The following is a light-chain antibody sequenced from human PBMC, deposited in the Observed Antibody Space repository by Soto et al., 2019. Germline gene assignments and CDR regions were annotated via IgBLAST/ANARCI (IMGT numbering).Light chain of an antibody. CDR3: QQRSTSPWT. V-gene: IGKV3-11*01. CDR1: QTVGY. CDR2: DAS. Sequence: EIVLTQSPATLSLSPGERATLSCRASQTVGYLDWYQHKPGQAPRLLIYDASRRATGIPARLRGSGSGSDFTLTSIGLEPEDFAVYYRQQRSTSPWTFGQGTKVEIK. J-gene: IGKJ1*01.